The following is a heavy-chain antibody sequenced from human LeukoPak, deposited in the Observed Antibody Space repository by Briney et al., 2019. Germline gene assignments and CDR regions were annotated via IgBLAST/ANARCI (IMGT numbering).Heavy chain of an antibody. V-gene: IGHV3-23*01. CDR3: AKDGAPGYSSGWDGGWFDP. CDR2: ISGSGGST. CDR1: GFTFSSYA. J-gene: IGHJ5*02. D-gene: IGHD6-19*01. Sequence: PGGSLRLSSAASGFTFSSYAMSWVRQAPGKGLEWVSAISGSGGSTYYADSVKGRFTISRDNSKNTLYLQMNSLRAEDTAVYYCAKDGAPGYSSGWDGGWFDPWGQGTLVTVSS.